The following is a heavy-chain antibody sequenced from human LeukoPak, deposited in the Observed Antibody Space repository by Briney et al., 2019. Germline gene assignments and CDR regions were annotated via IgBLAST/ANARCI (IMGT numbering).Heavy chain of an antibody. CDR2: IYPGDSDT. V-gene: IGHV5-51*01. Sequence: PGESLKISCKGSGYSFTSYWIGWVRQMPGKGLEWMGIIYPGDSDTRYSPSFQGQVTISADKSISTAYLQWSSLKASDTAMYYCARHGREADSSGYYPPYPYAHFDYWGQGTLVTVSS. D-gene: IGHD3-22*01. CDR3: ARHGREADSSGYYPPYPYAHFDY. CDR1: GYSFTSYW. J-gene: IGHJ4*02.